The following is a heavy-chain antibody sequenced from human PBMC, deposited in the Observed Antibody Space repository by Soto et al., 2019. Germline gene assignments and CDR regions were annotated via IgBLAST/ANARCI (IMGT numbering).Heavy chain of an antibody. CDR3: ARQHFPSTIFGGSSLVFDS. CDR2: IYPGDSDT. D-gene: IGHD3-3*01. CDR1: GYSFTSYW. V-gene: IGHV5-51*01. J-gene: IGHJ5*01. Sequence: GESLKISCKGSGYSFTSYWIGWVRQMPGKGLEWMGIIYPGDSDTRYSPSFQGQVTISADKSISTAYLQWSSLKASDTAMYYCARQHFPSTIFGGSSLVFDSWGKGTLVTVDS.